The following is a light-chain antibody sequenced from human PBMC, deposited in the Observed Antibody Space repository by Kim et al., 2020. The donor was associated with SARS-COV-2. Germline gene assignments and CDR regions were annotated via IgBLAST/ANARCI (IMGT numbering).Light chain of an antibody. J-gene: IGKJ2*01. Sequence: DIVMTQSPLSLPVTPGEPASISCRSSQSLLHSNGYNYLDWYLQKPGQSPQLLICLGSYRASGVPDRFSGSGSGKDFTLKISRVEAEDVGVYYCMQDLQTPYTFGQGTKLEI. CDR2: LGS. CDR1: QSLLHSNGYNY. CDR3: MQDLQTPYT. V-gene: IGKV2-28*01.